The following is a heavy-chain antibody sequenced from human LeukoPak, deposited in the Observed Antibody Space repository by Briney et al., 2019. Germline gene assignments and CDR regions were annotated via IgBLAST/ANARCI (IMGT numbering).Heavy chain of an antibody. D-gene: IGHD2-15*01. Sequence: GGSLRLSCAASGFTFSSYAMSWVRQAPGKGLECVSAISGSGGSTYYADSVKGRFTISRDNSKNTLYLQMNSLRAEDTAVYYCAKLPLDVVVVAATTSWFDPWGQGTLVTVSS. J-gene: IGHJ5*02. CDR1: GFTFSSYA. CDR2: ISGSGGST. CDR3: AKLPLDVVVVAATTSWFDP. V-gene: IGHV3-23*01.